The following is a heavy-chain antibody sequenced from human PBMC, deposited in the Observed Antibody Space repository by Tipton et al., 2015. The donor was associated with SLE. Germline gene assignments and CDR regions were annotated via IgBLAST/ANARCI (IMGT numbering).Heavy chain of an antibody. Sequence: TLSLTCTVSGDSITRSSFYWGWIRQPPGKGLEWIGSIYYSGTAHYENPSLKSRVTISIDTSNNKFSLRLTSVTAADTAVYFCEGVGDYYNSGSRVFDHWGQGILVAVSS. J-gene: IGHJ4*02. D-gene: IGHD3-10*01. CDR3: EGVGDYYNSGSRVFDH. V-gene: IGHV4-39*07. CDR2: IYYSGTAH. CDR1: GDSITRSSFY.